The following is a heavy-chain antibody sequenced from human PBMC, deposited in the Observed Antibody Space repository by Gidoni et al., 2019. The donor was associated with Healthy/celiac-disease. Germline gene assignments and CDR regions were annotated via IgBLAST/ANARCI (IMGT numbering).Heavy chain of an antibody. D-gene: IGHD3-22*01. J-gene: IGHJ4*02. CDR2: INHRGST. Sequence: QVQLQQWGAGLLKPSETLSLTCAVYGGSFSGYYWSWIRQPPGKGLEWIGEINHRGSTNYNPSLKSRVTISVDTSKNQFSLKLSSVTAADTAVYYCARGRSSGTIDYWGQGTLVTVSS. CDR3: ARGRSSGTIDY. V-gene: IGHV4-34*01. CDR1: GGSFSGYY.